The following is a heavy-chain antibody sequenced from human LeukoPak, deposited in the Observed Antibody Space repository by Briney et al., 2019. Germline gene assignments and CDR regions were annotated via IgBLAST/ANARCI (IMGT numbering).Heavy chain of an antibody. J-gene: IGHJ5*02. CDR2: IYYSGST. Sequence: SETLSLTCTVSGGSISSYYWSWIRQPPGKGLEWIGYIYYSGSTNYNPSLKSRVTISVDTSKNQFSLKLSSVTAVDTAVYYCARVGILRYFDWLTPSNWFDPWGQGTLVTVSS. D-gene: IGHD3-9*01. V-gene: IGHV4-59*12. CDR1: GGSISSYY. CDR3: ARVGILRYFDWLTPSNWFDP.